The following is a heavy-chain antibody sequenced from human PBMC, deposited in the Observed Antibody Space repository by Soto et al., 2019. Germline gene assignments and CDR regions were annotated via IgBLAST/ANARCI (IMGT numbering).Heavy chain of an antibody. CDR2: INPSGGST. CDR1: GYPLTTNN. D-gene: IGHD2-15*01. Sequence: QVQLVQSGAEVKKPGAQVKVSGKASGYPLTTNNMHWLGKPPEQGLGWMGIINPSGGSTSYAQKFQGRVTMTRDTSTSTVYMELSSLRSEDTAVYYCARDRGYCSGGSCYLFDYWGQGTLVTVSS. J-gene: IGHJ4*02. V-gene: IGHV1-46*03. CDR3: ARDRGYCSGGSCYLFDY.